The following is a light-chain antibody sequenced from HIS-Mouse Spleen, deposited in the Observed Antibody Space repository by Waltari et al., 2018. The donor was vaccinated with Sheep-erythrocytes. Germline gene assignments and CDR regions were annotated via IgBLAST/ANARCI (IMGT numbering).Light chain of an antibody. CDR3: QAWDSSTAWV. V-gene: IGLV3-1*01. CDR2: QDR. Sequence: SYELTQPPSVSVSPGQTASITCSGDKLGDKYACWYQQKPGQSPVLVIYQDRKRPSGIPDRFSGSNPGNTAALTISGTQAMDEADYYCQAWDSSTAWVFGGGTKLTVL. J-gene: IGLJ3*02. CDR1: KLGDKY.